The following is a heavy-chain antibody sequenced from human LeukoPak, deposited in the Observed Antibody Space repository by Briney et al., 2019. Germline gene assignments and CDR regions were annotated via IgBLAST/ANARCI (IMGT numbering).Heavy chain of an antibody. J-gene: IGHJ4*02. CDR1: GGSISSCY. Sequence: KPSETLSLTCTVSGGSISSCYWSWIRQPPGKGLEWIGYIYYSGSTNYNPSLKSRVTISVDTSKNQFSLKLSSVTAADTAVYYCARAGYSYGYPNDYWGQGTLVTVSS. V-gene: IGHV4-59*08. CDR2: IYYSGST. D-gene: IGHD5-18*01. CDR3: ARAGYSYGYPNDY.